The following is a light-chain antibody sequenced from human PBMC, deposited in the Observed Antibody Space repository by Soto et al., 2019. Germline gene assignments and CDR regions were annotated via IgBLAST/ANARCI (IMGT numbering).Light chain of an antibody. V-gene: IGKV3-15*01. Sequence: EIVMTQSPATLYVSQGERATLSCRASESVYSNLAWYQQKPGHAPTLLIFAASTRATGIPARFSGSGSGTEFTLTISSLQSEDFAVYYCQQYTKWPLTFGGGTKVEIK. CDR3: QQYTKWPLT. J-gene: IGKJ4*01. CDR2: AAS. CDR1: ESVYSN.